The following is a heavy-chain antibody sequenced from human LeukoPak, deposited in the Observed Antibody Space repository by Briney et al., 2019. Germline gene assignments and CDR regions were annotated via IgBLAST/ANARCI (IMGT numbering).Heavy chain of an antibody. V-gene: IGHV4-39*07. CDR3: ARVPVTLYSYYYYMDV. D-gene: IGHD4-17*01. CDR1: GDSISRGDYY. J-gene: IGHJ6*03. Sequence: SGTLSLTCTVSGDSISRGDYYWGWIRQPPGKGLEWIGSIHYRGNTYRDPSLKSRVTISVDIVKNQFSLKLSSVTAADTAVYYCARVPVTLYSYYYYMDVWGTGTTVTVSS. CDR2: IHYRGNT.